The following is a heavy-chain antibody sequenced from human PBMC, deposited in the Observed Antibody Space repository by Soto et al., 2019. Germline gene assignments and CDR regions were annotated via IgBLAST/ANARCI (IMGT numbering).Heavy chain of an antibody. CDR2: IYPGDSGT. V-gene: IGHV5-51*01. Sequence: PGESLKISCKGSGYSFTSYWIGWVRQMPGKGLEWMGIIYPGDSGTRYSPSFQGQVTISADKSISTAYLQWSSLKASDTAMYYCARVGYCTNGVFSLGGDYLDLLAYCGQGSLVPGSS. D-gene: IGHD2-8*01. J-gene: IGHJ1*01. CDR1: GYSFTSYW. CDR3: ARVGYCTNGVFSLGGDYLDLLAY.